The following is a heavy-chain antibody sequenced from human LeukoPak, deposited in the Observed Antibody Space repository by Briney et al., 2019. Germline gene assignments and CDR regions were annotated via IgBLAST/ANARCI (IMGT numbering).Heavy chain of an antibody. D-gene: IGHD2-2*01. CDR2: INPNSGGT. CDR3: ATLGYCSSTSCDPLDY. Sequence: ASVKVSCKASGYTFTGYYMHWVRQAPGQGLEWMGWINPNSGGTNYAQKFQGRVTMTRDTSISTAYMELSRLRSDDTAVYYCATLGYCSSTSCDPLDYWGQGTLVTVSS. J-gene: IGHJ4*02. V-gene: IGHV1-2*02. CDR1: GYTFTGYY.